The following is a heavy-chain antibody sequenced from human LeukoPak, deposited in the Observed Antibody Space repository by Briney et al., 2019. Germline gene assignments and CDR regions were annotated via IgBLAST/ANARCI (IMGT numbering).Heavy chain of an antibody. V-gene: IGHV3-21*01. J-gene: IGHJ6*03. CDR2: ISSSSSYI. CDR1: GFTFSGYS. D-gene: IGHD6-13*01. Sequence: GGSLRLSCAASGFTFSGYSMNWVRQAPGKGLEWVSSISSSSSYIYYADSVKGRFTISRDNAKNSLYLQMNSLRAEDTAVYYCASVHSSPRGYYYYMDVWGKGTTVTISS. CDR3: ASVHSSPRGYYYYMDV.